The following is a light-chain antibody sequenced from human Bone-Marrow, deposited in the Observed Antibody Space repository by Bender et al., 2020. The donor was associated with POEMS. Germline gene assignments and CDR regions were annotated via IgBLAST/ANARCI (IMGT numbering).Light chain of an antibody. CDR3: SSYAGSSTWL. CDR2: EVN. V-gene: IGLV2-23*02. CDR1: SSDVGSYSL. J-gene: IGLJ3*02. Sequence: QSALTQPASVSGSPGQSITVSCTGTSSDVGSYSLVSWYQQHPGRAPKLLIYEVNKRPSGVSSRFSGSKSGNTASLTISGLQAEDEADYHCSSYAGSSTWLFGGGTKLTVL.